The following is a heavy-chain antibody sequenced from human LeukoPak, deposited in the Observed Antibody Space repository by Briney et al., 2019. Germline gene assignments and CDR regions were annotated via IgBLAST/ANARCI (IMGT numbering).Heavy chain of an antibody. J-gene: IGHJ4*02. CDR3: ATDVRATVTTSGWMLGY. V-gene: IGHV1-18*01. D-gene: IGHD4-17*01. Sequence: ASVKVSCKASGYTFTSYGISWVRQAPGQGLEWMGWISAYNGNTNYAQKLQGRVTMTTDTSTSTAYMELRSLRSDDTAVYYCATDVRATVTTSGWMLGYWGQGTLVTVSS. CDR1: GYTFTSYG. CDR2: ISAYNGNT.